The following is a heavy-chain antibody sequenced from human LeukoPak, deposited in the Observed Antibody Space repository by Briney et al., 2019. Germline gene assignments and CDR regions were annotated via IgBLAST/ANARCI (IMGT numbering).Heavy chain of an antibody. J-gene: IGHJ4*02. CDR1: GFTVSSYS. Sequence: GGSLRLSCAASGFTVSSYSMNWVRQAPGKGLEWVSSISSSSSYIYYADSMKGRFTISRDNAKNSLYLQMNSLRAEDTAVYYCAREGADFDYWGQGTLVTVSS. CDR2: ISSSSSYI. CDR3: AREGADFDY. V-gene: IGHV3-21*01.